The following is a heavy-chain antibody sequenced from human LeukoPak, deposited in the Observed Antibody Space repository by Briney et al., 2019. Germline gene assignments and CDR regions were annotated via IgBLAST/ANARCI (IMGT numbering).Heavy chain of an antibody. J-gene: IGHJ4*02. CDR2: ISSSSSYI. CDR3: ARDGGVGRIAVAGTFDY. CDR1: GLTFSSYS. V-gene: IGHV3-21*01. Sequence: PGGSLRLSCAASGLTFSSYSMNWVRQAPGKGLEWVSSISSSSSYIYYADSVKGRFTISRDNAKNSLYLQMDSLRAEDTAEYYCARDGGVGRIAVAGTFDYWGQGTLVTVSS. D-gene: IGHD6-19*01.